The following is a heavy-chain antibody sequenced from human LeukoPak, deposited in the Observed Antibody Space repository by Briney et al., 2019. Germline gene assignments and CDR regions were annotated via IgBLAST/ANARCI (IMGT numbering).Heavy chain of an antibody. Sequence: ASVKVSCKTSGYTFTGYYMHWVRQAPGQGLEWMGWINPNSGGTNYAQKFQGRVTMTRDTSISTGYMELSRLRSDDTAVYYCAGDNSGWYLAYWGQGTLVTVSS. V-gene: IGHV1-2*02. CDR2: INPNSGGT. D-gene: IGHD6-19*01. CDR3: AGDNSGWYLAY. CDR1: GYTFTGYY. J-gene: IGHJ4*02.